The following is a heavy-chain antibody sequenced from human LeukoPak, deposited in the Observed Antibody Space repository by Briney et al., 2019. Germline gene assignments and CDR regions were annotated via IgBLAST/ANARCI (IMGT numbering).Heavy chain of an antibody. CDR1: GFSSIDYD. V-gene: IGHV3-13*05. D-gene: IGHD6-19*01. CDR3: TRGGIQVSGIDEFDY. J-gene: IGHJ4*02. CDR2: VCILGDP. Sequence: PGGSLRLSCAPSGFSSIDYDMHWVRPVIEKGLEWVSAVCILGDPHYSGYAKGRFTIPRANANRSLYWKLNSLRAEHRAGSYFTRGGIQVSGIDEFDYGGQGTLVTVSS.